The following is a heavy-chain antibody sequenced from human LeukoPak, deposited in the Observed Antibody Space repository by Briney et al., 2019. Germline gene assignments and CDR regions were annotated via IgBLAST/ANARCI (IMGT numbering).Heavy chain of an antibody. CDR2: INPNSGGT. CDR3: ARRRSTTSYYDSSGYSAEADY. D-gene: IGHD3-22*01. J-gene: IGHJ4*02. V-gene: IGHV1-2*02. CDR1: GYTFTGYY. Sequence: EASVKVSCKASGYTFTGYYMHWVRQAPGQGLEWMGWINPNSGGTNYAQKLQGRVTMTRDTSISTAYMELSRLRSEDTAVYYCARRRSTTSYYDSSGYSAEADYWGQGTLVSVCS.